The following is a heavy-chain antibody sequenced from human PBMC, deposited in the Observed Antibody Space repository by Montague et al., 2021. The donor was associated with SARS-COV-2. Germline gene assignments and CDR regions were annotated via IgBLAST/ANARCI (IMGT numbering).Heavy chain of an antibody. D-gene: IGHD4-23*01. CDR1: GGSISTCSDY. CDR3: ARDRGDIYGGNSAWFDP. Sequence: SETLSLTCTVSGGSISTCSDYWTWIRQRPGRGLEWIGNFYYSGGSTYNPSLKSRVTISADTSKNLFSLTLKSVTASDTAVYYCARDRGDIYGGNSAWFDPWGQGTLVTVSS. CDR2: FYYSGGS. J-gene: IGHJ5*02. V-gene: IGHV4-61*03.